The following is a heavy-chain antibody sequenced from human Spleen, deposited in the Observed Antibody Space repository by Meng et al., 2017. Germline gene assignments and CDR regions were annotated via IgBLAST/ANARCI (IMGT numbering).Heavy chain of an antibody. CDR2: VSHYGDSD. CDR1: GFTFIDYA. J-gene: IGHJ4*02. Sequence: QEHLEESGGGVVQPGRALRLSCAASGFTFIDYAMHWVGQTPGKGLEWLATVSHYGDSDCTTDSVRGRFFISRDNSKNTLYLQMNSLRADDTAVYYCAKAPLTSCDGPSCYPLDYWGQGTLVTVSS. D-gene: IGHD2-15*01. V-gene: IGHV3-30-3*01. CDR3: AKAPLTSCDGPSCYPLDY.